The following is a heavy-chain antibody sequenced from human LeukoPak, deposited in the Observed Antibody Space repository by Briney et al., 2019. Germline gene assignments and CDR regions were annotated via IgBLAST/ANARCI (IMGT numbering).Heavy chain of an antibody. CDR1: GGSFSGYY. D-gene: IGHD3-10*01. J-gene: IGHJ4*02. Sequence: SETLSLTCAVYGGSFSGYYWSWIRQPPRKGLEWIGEINHSGSTNYNPSLKSRVTIPVDTSKNQLFLKLTSVTAADTAVYYCARRPWVGDVDYWGQGTLVTVSS. CDR2: INHSGST. V-gene: IGHV4-34*01. CDR3: ARRPWVGDVDY.